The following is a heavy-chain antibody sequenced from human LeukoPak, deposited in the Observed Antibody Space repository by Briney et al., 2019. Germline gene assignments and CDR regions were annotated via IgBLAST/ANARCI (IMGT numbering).Heavy chain of an antibody. V-gene: IGHV4-4*02. CDR3: ARKTTVTSLGWFDP. CDR1: GGSISSSNW. D-gene: IGHD4-17*01. CDR2: IYHSGST. Sequence: PSETLSLTCAVSGGSISSSNWWSWVRQPPGKGLEWIGEIYHSGSTSYNPSLKSRVTISVDKSKNQFSLKLSSVTAADTAVYYCARKTTVTSLGWFDPWGQGTLVTVSS. J-gene: IGHJ5*02.